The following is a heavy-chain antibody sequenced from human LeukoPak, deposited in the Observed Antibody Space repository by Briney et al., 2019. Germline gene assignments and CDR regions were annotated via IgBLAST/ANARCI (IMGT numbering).Heavy chain of an antibody. V-gene: IGHV3-7*01. CDR2: IKQDGSEK. CDR3: ARGGKQQLVSGYFDY. Sequence: PGGSLRLSCAASGFTFSSYWMSWVRQAPGKGLEWVSNIKQDGSEKYYVDSVKGRFTISRDNAKSLLYLQMNSLRAEDTAVSYCARGGKQQLVSGYFDYWGQGTLVTVSS. CDR1: GFTFSSYW. J-gene: IGHJ4*02. D-gene: IGHD6-13*01.